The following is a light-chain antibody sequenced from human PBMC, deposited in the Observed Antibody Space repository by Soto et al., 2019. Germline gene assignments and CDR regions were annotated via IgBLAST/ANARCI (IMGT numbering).Light chain of an antibody. Sequence: ERVITQSPATLSVSPGERATLSCRASQSVSSNLAWYQQKPGQAPRLLIYGASTRATGVAARFSGSGSGTEFTLTISSLRSEDFAVYYCQHYNNWPPWTFGQGTKVDIK. J-gene: IGKJ1*01. CDR1: QSVSSN. CDR2: GAS. V-gene: IGKV3-15*01. CDR3: QHYNNWPPWT.